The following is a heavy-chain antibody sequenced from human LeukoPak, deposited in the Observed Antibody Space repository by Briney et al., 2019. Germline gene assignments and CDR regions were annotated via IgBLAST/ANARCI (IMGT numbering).Heavy chain of an antibody. CDR2: IRYDGSNK. CDR3: AKVASGWSGPLDY. Sequence: GGSLRLSCAASGSTFSSYGMHWVRQAPGKGLEWVAFIRYDGSNKYYADSVKGRFTISRDNSKNTLYLQMNSLRAEDTAVYYCAKVASGWSGPLDYWGQGTLVTVSS. D-gene: IGHD6-19*01. V-gene: IGHV3-30*02. CDR1: GSTFSSYG. J-gene: IGHJ4*02.